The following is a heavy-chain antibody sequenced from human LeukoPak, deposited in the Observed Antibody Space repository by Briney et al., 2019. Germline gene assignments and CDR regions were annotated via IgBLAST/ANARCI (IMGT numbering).Heavy chain of an antibody. V-gene: IGHV1-2*04. D-gene: IGHD5-18*01. CDR3: AVATATASYYYYYGMDV. J-gene: IGHJ6*02. CDR2: INPNSGGT. Sequence: GASVKVSCKASGYTFTGYYMHWVRQAPGQGLEWMGWINPNSGGTNYAQKFQGWVTMTGDTSISTAYMELSRLRSDDTAVYYCAVATATASYYYYYGMDVWGQGTTVTVSS. CDR1: GYTFTGYY.